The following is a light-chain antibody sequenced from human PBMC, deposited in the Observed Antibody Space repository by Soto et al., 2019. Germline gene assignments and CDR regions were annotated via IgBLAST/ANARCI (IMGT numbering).Light chain of an antibody. CDR3: QQYNSYRA. CDR2: KAS. J-gene: IGKJ1*01. Sequence: DIQMTQSPSTLSASVEDRVTITCRASQSIGDLLAWHQQKPGRAPKLLISKASSLESGVPSRFSGSGFGTEFTLTISSLQPDDFATYYCQQYNSYRAFGQGSKVDI. V-gene: IGKV1-5*03. CDR1: QSIGDL.